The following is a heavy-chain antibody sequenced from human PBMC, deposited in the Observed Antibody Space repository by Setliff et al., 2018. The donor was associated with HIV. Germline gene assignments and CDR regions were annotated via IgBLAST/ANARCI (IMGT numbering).Heavy chain of an antibody. V-gene: IGHV4-39*01. CDR1: GGSISNSRYY. D-gene: IGHD3-22*01. CDR2: IYYSGST. CDR3: ASRVYYYYSSGYLREEGFDP. Sequence: KPSETLSLTCTVSGGSISNSRYYWSWIRQPPGKGLEWIGSIYYSGSTYYNPSLKSRVTISVDTSKNQFSLKLSSVTAADAAVYYCASRVYYYYSSGYLREEGFDPWGQGTLVTVSS. J-gene: IGHJ5*02.